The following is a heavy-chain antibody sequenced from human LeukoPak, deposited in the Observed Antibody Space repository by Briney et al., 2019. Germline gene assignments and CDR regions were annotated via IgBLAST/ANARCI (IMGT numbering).Heavy chain of an antibody. Sequence: GGSLRLSCTASGFTFSDYTMSWFRQAPGKGLEWVGFIRNLAYGGTTEYAASVKGRFTISRDDSKSIAYLQMNSLKTEDTAVYYCTRRYGSCYDYWGQGTLVTVSS. D-gene: IGHD2-15*01. CDR1: GFTFSDYT. CDR2: IRNLAYGGTT. CDR3: TRRYGSCYDY. J-gene: IGHJ4*02. V-gene: IGHV3-49*03.